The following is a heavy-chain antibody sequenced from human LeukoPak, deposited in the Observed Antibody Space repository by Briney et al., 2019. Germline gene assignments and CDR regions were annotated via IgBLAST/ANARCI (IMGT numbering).Heavy chain of an antibody. CDR2: INPNSGGT. V-gene: IGHV1-2*02. Sequence: ASVKVSCKASGYTFTGYYMHWVRQAPGRGLEWMGWINPNSGGTNYAQKFQGRVTMTRDTSISTAYMELSRLRSDDTAVYYCARLGIAAPSEGPDYWGQGTLVTVSS. D-gene: IGHD6-13*01. CDR1: GYTFTGYY. J-gene: IGHJ4*02. CDR3: ARLGIAAPSEGPDY.